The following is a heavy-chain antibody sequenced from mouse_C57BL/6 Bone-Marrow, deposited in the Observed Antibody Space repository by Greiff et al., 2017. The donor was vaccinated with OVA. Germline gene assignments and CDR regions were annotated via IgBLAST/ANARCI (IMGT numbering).Heavy chain of an antibody. D-gene: IGHD5-1*01. CDR3: ARYLSAY. J-gene: IGHJ3*01. V-gene: IGHV1-55*01. Sequence: VQLQQSGAELVKPGASVKLSCKASGYTFTSYWITWVKQRPGQGLEWIGDIYPGSGSTNYNEKFKSKATLTVDTSSSTAYMQLSSLTSEDSAVYYCARYLSAYWGQGTLVTVSA. CDR2: IYPGSGST. CDR1: GYTFTSYW.